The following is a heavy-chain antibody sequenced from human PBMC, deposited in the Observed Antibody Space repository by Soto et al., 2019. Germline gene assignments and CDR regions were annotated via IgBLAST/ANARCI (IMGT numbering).Heavy chain of an antibody. CDR2: INPSGGST. CDR3: ALGPHSSGSDY. V-gene: IGHV1-46*03. J-gene: IGHJ4*02. CDR1: GYTFTSYY. Sequence: GASVKVSCKASGYTFTSYYMHWVRQAPGQGLEWMGIINPSGGSTSYAQKFQGRFTISRDNAKNSLYLQMNSLRAEDTAVYYCALGPHSSGSDYWGQGTLVTVSS. D-gene: IGHD6-19*01.